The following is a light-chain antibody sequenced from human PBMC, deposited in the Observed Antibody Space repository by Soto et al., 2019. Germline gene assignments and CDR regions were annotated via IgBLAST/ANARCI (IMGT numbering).Light chain of an antibody. CDR1: SSDVGGYNR. CDR2: EDT. J-gene: IGLJ2*01. CDR3: SSYASVNTIL. V-gene: IGLV2-23*01. Sequence: QSVLTQPASVSGSPGQSITFSCTGTSSDVGGYNRVSWYQQVPGRAPKLMIYEDTKRPSGISNRFSGSKSGNTASLTISGVQTGDEAVYYCSSYASVNTILFGGGTKVTVL.